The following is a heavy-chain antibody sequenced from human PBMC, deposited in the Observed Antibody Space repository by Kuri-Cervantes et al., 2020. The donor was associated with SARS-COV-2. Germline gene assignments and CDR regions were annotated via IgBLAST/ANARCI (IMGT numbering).Heavy chain of an antibody. CDR3: ARTGSSGWPGSHWFDP. J-gene: IGHJ5*01. Sequence: ESLKISCTVYGGSISSYYWSWIRQPAGKGLEWIGRIHVNGRTNYNPSLKSRVTMSVDASKNHFSLKLRSVTAADTAVYYCARTGSSGWPGSHWFDPWGQGTTVTVSS. CDR2: IHVNGRT. D-gene: IGHD6-25*01. V-gene: IGHV4-4*07. CDR1: GGSISSYY.